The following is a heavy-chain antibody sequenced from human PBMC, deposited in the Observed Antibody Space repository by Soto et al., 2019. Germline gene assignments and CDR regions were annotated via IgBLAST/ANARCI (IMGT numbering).Heavy chain of an antibody. V-gene: IGHV4-39*01. J-gene: IGHJ6*02. D-gene: IGHD1-1*01. CDR3: ARLRTERGSLDHLHGLDV. CDR2: IYYSGST. Sequence: QLQLQESGPGLVKPSETLSLTCTVSGGSISSSSYYWGWIRQPPGKGLEWIGSIYYSGSTYYNPSLKSRVTISVDTSKNQFSLKLSSVTAADTAVYYCARLRTERGSLDHLHGLDVWGQGTTVTVSS. CDR1: GGSISSSSYY.